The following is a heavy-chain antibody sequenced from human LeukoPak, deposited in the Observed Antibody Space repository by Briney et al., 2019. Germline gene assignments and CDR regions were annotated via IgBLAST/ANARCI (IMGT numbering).Heavy chain of an antibody. V-gene: IGHV1-69*01. CDR1: GGTFSSYA. CDR2: IIPLFGTA. CDR3: ARDKAGEYCSSTSCYGWFDP. D-gene: IGHD2-2*01. Sequence: SVKVSCKASGGTFSSYAISWVRQAPGQGLEWMGGIIPLFGTANYAQKFQGRVTITADESTSTAYMELSSLRSEDTAVYYCARDKAGEYCSSTSCYGWFDPWGQGTLVTVSS. J-gene: IGHJ5*02.